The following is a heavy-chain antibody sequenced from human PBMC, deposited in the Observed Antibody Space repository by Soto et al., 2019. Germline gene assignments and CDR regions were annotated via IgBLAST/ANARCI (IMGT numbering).Heavy chain of an antibody. CDR2: IFYSGST. CDR3: ARQPTTGDTDLWFDP. J-gene: IGHJ5*02. CDR1: GGSISTSRSY. D-gene: IGHD2-21*01. V-gene: IGHV4-39*01. Sequence: QLQLLESGPGLVKASETLSLTCSVSGGSISTSRSYWAWIRQPPGKGLEWLANIFYSGSTFYNPSLASRVSVSVDTSKNEFSLKLWSVTAADTAVYYCARQPTTGDTDLWFDPWGQGTLVTVSS.